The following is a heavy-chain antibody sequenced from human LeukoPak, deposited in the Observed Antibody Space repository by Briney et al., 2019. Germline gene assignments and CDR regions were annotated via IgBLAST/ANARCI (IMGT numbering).Heavy chain of an antibody. CDR3: ARAKGYCSSTSCYLSYYYYGMDV. CDR2: IWYDGGNK. J-gene: IGHJ6*04. Sequence: GRSLRLSCAASGFTFSSYGMHWVRQAPGKGLEWVAVIWYDGGNKYYADSVKGRFTISRDNSKNTLYLQMNSLRAEDTAVYYCARAKGYCSSTSCYLSYYYYGMDVWGKGTTVTVSS. V-gene: IGHV3-33*01. D-gene: IGHD2-2*01. CDR1: GFTFSSYG.